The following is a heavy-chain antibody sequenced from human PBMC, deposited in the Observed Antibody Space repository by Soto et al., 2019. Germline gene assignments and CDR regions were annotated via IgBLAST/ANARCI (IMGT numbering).Heavy chain of an antibody. CDR1: GGTFSRNA. J-gene: IGHJ6*02. Sequence: SVKVSCKASGGTFSRNAISWVRQAPGQGLEWMGGFIPFFHAPNYAQKFQGRVTITADESTSIVFMEMSSLRFEDTAVYYCARSRAAAPPRVGMDVWGQGTTVTVSS. D-gene: IGHD6-13*01. CDR3: ARSRAAAPPRVGMDV. V-gene: IGHV1-69*13. CDR2: FIPFFHAP.